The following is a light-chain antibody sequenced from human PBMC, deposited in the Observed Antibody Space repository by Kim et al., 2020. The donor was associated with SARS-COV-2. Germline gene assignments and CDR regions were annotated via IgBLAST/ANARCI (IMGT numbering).Light chain of an antibody. J-gene: IGLJ2*01. CDR3: NSRDSSGNHVL. CDR1: SLRTYH. V-gene: IGLV3-19*01. Sequence: SSELTQDPAVSVALGQTVRITCQGDSLRTYHASWYQQKPGQAPLLVIYAKTNRPSGIPDRFSGSSSGNTASLTITGTQAEDEADYSCNSRDSSGNHVLFG. CDR2: AKT.